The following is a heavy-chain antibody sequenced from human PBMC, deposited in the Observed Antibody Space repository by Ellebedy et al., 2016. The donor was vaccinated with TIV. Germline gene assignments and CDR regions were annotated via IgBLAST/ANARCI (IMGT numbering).Heavy chain of an antibody. CDR1: GFTFSDYS. CDR2: ISSSGNYR. D-gene: IGHD1-1*01. Sequence: GESLKISCAASGFTFSDYSMNWVRQAPGKRLEWVSSISSSGNYRYHGDSVKGRFTISRDNAKNSLYLQMNSLRAEDTAVYYCAREKSGHKWNDGFDSWGQGTLVTVSS. V-gene: IGHV3-21*01. CDR3: AREKSGHKWNDGFDS. J-gene: IGHJ4*02.